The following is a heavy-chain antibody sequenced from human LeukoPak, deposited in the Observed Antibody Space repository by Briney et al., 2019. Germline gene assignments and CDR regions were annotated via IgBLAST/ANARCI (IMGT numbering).Heavy chain of an antibody. D-gene: IGHD6-19*01. CDR1: GFTLSSNY. V-gene: IGHV3-53*01. CDR3: ARDTGGSGST. J-gene: IGHJ5*02. Sequence: PGGSLRLSCAASGFTLSSNYMSWVRQAPGKGLEWGSVIYSGGSTYYPDSVKGRFTISRDNSKNTLYLQMNSLRAEDTAVYYCARDTGGSGSTWGQGTLVTVSS. CDR2: IYSGGST.